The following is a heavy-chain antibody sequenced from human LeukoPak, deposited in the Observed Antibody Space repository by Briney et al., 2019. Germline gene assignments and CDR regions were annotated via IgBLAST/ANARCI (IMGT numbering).Heavy chain of an antibody. CDR2: MNHSGSA. Sequence: PSETLSLTCAVYGGSFSGYYWTWIRQPPGKGLEWIGEMNHSGSANYNPSLKSRVTISVDTSKNQFSLKLSSVTAADTAVYYCARRVGIAARRVNWFDPWGQGTLVTVSS. J-gene: IGHJ5*02. V-gene: IGHV4-34*01. D-gene: IGHD6-6*01. CDR1: GGSFSGYY. CDR3: ARRVGIAARRVNWFDP.